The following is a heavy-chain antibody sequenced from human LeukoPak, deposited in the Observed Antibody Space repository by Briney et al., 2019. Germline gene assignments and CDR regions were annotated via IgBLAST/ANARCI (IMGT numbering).Heavy chain of an antibody. Sequence: ASVKVSCKASGYTFTSYGISWVRQAPGQGLEWMGWISAYNGNTNYAQKFQGRVTMTRDTSTSTVYMEMSSLRSEDTAMYYCARARRGGYDPALGDFDIWGQGTMVTVSS. D-gene: IGHD5-12*01. CDR2: ISAYNGNT. CDR3: ARARRGGYDPALGDFDI. J-gene: IGHJ3*02. V-gene: IGHV1-18*01. CDR1: GYTFTSYG.